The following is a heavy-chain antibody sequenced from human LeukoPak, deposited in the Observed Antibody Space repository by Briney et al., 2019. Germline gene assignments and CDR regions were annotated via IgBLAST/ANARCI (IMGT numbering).Heavy chain of an antibody. J-gene: IGHJ4*02. D-gene: IGHD3-22*01. CDR3: ARLANPSGYWD. CDR1: GFTVITNY. Sequence: GGSLRLSCAVSGFTVITNYMNWVRQAPGKGLEWVSVVYSGGSTFYADSVKGRFTISRDNSKNTLYLQMSNLRAEDTGVYYCARLANPSGYWDWGQGTLVTVSS. V-gene: IGHV3-53*01. CDR2: VYSGGST.